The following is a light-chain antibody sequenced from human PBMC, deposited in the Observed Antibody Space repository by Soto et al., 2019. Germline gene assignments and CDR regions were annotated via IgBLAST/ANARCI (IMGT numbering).Light chain of an antibody. CDR1: QSISSW. CDR2: DAS. V-gene: IGKV1-5*01. CDR3: QQDYNFPSWT. Sequence: DIQMTQSPSTLSASVGDRVTITCRGSQSISSWLAWYQQKPGKAPKLLIYDASSLESGVPSRFSGSGSGTEFTLTISSLQPEDVAVHCCQQDYNFPSWTFGQGTKVDIK. J-gene: IGKJ1*01.